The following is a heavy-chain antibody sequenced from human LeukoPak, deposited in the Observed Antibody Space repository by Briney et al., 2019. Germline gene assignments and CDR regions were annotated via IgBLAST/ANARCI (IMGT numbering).Heavy chain of an antibody. J-gene: IGHJ5*02. D-gene: IGHD3-10*01. CDR3: ARDGSFGDYNWFDP. CDR2: ISSASNTI. V-gene: IGHV3-48*01. CDR1: GFTFSSYS. Sequence: GESLRLSCAASGFTFSSYSMNWVRQAPGKGLEWISYISSASNTIYYADSVKGRFTISRDNAKNSVYLQMNSLRAEDTAMYYCARDGSFGDYNWFDPWGQGTLVTVSS.